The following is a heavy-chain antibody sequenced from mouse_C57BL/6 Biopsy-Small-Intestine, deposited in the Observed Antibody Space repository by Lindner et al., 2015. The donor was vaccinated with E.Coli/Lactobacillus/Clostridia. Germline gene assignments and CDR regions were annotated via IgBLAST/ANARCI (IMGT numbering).Heavy chain of an antibody. CDR1: GYTFTSYP. V-gene: IGHV9-3*02. CDR3: AYFTIFGVVTSDY. CDR2: INTNTGNP. J-gene: IGHJ4*01. D-gene: IGHD2-2*01. Sequence: VKVSCKASGYTFTSYPMNWVRQAPGQGLEWMGWINTNTGNPTYAQGFTGRFVFSLDTSVSTAYLQISSLKAEDTAVYYCAYFTIFGVVTSDYWGQGTLVTVSS.